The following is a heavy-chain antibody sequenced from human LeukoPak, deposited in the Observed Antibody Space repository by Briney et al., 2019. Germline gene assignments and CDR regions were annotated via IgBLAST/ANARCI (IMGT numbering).Heavy chain of an antibody. J-gene: IGHJ3*02. D-gene: IGHD1-26*01. CDR3: ASNSGSYDDAFDI. V-gene: IGHV4-30-4*08. CDR1: GGSISSDDYY. CDR2: IYYSGST. Sequence: SETLSLTCTVSGGSISSDDYYWSWIRQPPGKGLEWIGYIYYSGSTYYNPSLKSRVTISVDTSKNQFSLKLSSVTAADTAVYYCASNSGSYDDAFDIWGQGTMVTVSS.